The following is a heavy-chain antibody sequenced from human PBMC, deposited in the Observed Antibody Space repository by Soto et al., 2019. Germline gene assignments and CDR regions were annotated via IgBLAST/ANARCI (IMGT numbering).Heavy chain of an antibody. V-gene: IGHV1-46*01. CDR3: ARVGHYGSGSFTYYYYYGMDV. J-gene: IGHJ6*02. CDR2: INPSGGST. Sequence: ASVKVSCKASGYTFTSYYMHWVRQAPGQGLEWMGIINPSGGSTSYAQKFQGRVTMTRDTSTSTVYMELSSLRSEDTAVYYCARVGHYGSGSFTYYYYYGMDVWGQGTTVTVSS. CDR1: GYTFTSYY. D-gene: IGHD3-10*01.